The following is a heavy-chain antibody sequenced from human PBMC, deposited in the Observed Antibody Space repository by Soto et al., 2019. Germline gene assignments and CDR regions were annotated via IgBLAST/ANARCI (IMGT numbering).Heavy chain of an antibody. J-gene: IGHJ6*02. CDR2: ISYDGSNK. Sequence: QVQLVESGGGVVQPGRSLRLSCAASGFTFSSYAMHWVRQAPGKGLEWVAVISYDGSNKYYADSVKGRFTISRDNSKNTLDLQMNSLRAEDTAVYYCARDHGGIAAAGDPYRGYYYYGMDVWGQGTTVTVSS. D-gene: IGHD6-13*01. CDR3: ARDHGGIAAAGDPYRGYYYYGMDV. V-gene: IGHV3-30-3*01. CDR1: GFTFSSYA.